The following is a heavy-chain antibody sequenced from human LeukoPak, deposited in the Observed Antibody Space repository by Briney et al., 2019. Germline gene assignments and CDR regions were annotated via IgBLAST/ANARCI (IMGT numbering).Heavy chain of an antibody. CDR2: ISAYNGNT. Sequence: HGASVKVSCKASGYTFTSYGISWVRQAPGQGLEWMGWISAYNGNTNYAQKAQGRVTMTTDTSTSTAYMEMRSLRTDDTAVYYCARKSLIWELREDDAFDIWGQGTMVTVSP. V-gene: IGHV1-18*01. CDR1: GYTFTSYG. J-gene: IGHJ3*02. CDR3: ARKSLIWELREDDAFDI. D-gene: IGHD1-26*01.